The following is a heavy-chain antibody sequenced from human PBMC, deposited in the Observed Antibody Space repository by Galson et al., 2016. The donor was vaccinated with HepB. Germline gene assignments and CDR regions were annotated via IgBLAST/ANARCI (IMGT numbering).Heavy chain of an antibody. V-gene: IGHV3-30*18. CDR1: GFTFSDCY. CDR2: IGHDGTNK. CDR3: AKGSALLWFGGYFDD. J-gene: IGHJ4*02. D-gene: IGHD3-10*01. Sequence: SLRLSCAASGFTFSDCYMSWIRQAPGKGLEWVAVIGHDGTNKIYADSVKGRFTISRDNSKNTVYLQMNVLRPEDTAWYYCAKGSALLWFGGYFDDWGQGTPVTVSS.